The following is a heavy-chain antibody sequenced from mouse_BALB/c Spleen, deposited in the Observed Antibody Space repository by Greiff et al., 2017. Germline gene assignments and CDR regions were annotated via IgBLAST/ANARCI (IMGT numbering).Heavy chain of an antibody. CDR1: GYSITSDYA. J-gene: IGHJ2*01. CDR2: ISYSGST. Sequence: EVQLVESGPGLVKPSQSLSLTCTVTGYSITSDYAWNWIRQFPGNKLEWMGYISYSGSTSYNPSLKSRISITRDTSKNQFFLQLNSVTTEDTATYYCARSGYDWEGFDYWGQGTTLTVSS. D-gene: IGHD2-14*01. CDR3: ARSGYDWEGFDY. V-gene: IGHV3-2*02.